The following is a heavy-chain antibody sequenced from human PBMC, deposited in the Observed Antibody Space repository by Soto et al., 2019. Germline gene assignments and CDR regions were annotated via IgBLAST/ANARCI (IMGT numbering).Heavy chain of an antibody. CDR3: TTDSEYYDSSGFEEGPGRAFDI. J-gene: IGHJ3*02. V-gene: IGHV3-15*01. CDR1: GFTFSNAW. D-gene: IGHD3-22*01. CDR2: IKSKTDGGTT. Sequence: GGSLRLSCAASGFTFSNAWMSWVRQTPGKGLEWVGRIKSKTDGGTTDYAAPVKGRFTISRDDSKNTLYLQMNSLKTEDTAVYYCTTDSEYYDSSGFEEGPGRAFDIWGQGTMVTVSS.